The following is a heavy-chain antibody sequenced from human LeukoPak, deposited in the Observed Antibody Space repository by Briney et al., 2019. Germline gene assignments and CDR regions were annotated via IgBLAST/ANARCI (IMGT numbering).Heavy chain of an antibody. CDR1: GGSFSGYY. Sequence: PETLSLTCAVYGGSFSGYYWSWIRQPPGKGLEWIGEINHSGSTNYNPSLKSRVTISVDTSKNQFSLKLSSVTAADTAVYYCARGQRYCSSTSCYRWFDPWGQGTLVTVSS. CDR3: ARGQRYCSSTSCYRWFDP. D-gene: IGHD2-2*01. V-gene: IGHV4-34*01. J-gene: IGHJ5*02. CDR2: INHSGST.